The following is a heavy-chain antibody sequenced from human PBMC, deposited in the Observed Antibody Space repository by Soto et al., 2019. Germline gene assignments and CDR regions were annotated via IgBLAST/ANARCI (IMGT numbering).Heavy chain of an antibody. J-gene: IGHJ6*02. V-gene: IGHV1-18*01. D-gene: IGHD5-18*01. CDR2: ISAYNGNT. CDR3: ARGKRYSYGWGSPYYYYCMDV. CDR1: GYTFTSYG. Sequence: QVQLVQSGAEVKKPGASVKVSCKASGYTFTSYGISWVRQAPGQGLEWMGWISAYNGNTNYAQKLQGRVTMTTDTSTSTAYMELSSLRSEDTAVDYCARGKRYSYGWGSPYYYYCMDVWGQGTTVTVSS.